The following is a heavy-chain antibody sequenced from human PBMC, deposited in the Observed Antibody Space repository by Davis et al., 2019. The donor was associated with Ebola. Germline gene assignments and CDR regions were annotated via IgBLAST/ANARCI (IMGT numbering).Heavy chain of an antibody. V-gene: IGHV1-18*01. CDR1: GYMFTAYG. D-gene: IGHD2-2*02. CDR2: ISGYNGRI. Sequence: AASVKVSCKTSGYMFTAYGITWVRQVPGQGREWLGWISGYNGRINLAQNVQGRVTLTTDTSTSTAYMELTSLRVDDTAVYYCARDGCSDSRCYTRTGNWLDPWGQGTQVTVSS. CDR3: ARDGCSDSRCYTRTGNWLDP. J-gene: IGHJ5*02.